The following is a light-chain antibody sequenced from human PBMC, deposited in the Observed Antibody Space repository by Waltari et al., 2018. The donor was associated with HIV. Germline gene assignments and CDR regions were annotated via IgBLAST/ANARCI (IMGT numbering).Light chain of an antibody. CDR1: SSDIGGYNF. Sequence: QSALTQPASVSGSPGQSITISCTGASSDIGGYNFVPSYQQHPGKAPKLMIYDVSTRPSGVSNRFSGSKSGNTASLTISGLQAEDEADYYCSSYTSSSTLFVFGTGTKVTVL. CDR3: SSYTSSSTLFV. CDR2: DVS. J-gene: IGLJ1*01. V-gene: IGLV2-14*01.